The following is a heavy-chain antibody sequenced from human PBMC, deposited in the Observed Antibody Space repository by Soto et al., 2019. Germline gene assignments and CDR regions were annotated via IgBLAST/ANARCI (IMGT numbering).Heavy chain of an antibody. CDR3: ARDTLLWFGELSSRKTHDAFDI. V-gene: IGHV3-21*01. CDR1: GFTFSSYS. CDR2: ISSSSSYI. D-gene: IGHD3-10*01. Sequence: GGSLRLSCAASGFTFSSYSMNWARQAPGKGLEWVSSISSSSSYIYYADSVKGRFTISRDNAKNSLYLQMNSLRAEDTAVYYCARDTLLWFGELSSRKTHDAFDIWGQGTMVTVSS. J-gene: IGHJ3*02.